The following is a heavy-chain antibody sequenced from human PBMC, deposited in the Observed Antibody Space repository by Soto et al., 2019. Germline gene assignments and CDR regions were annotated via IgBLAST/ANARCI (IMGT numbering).Heavy chain of an antibody. Sequence: LALNFTFFCGFISRGDYYLGWIRQPPRKGLEGIGYIYYSGSTYYNPSLKSRVTISVDTSKNQFSLKLSSVTAADTAVYYCARGGYDFWSGYAPYYGMGVWGQGTTVTVSS. CDR2: IYYSGST. J-gene: IGHJ6*02. D-gene: IGHD3-3*01. CDR1: CGFISRGDYY. CDR3: ARGGYDFWSGYAPYYGMGV. V-gene: IGHV4-30-4*01.